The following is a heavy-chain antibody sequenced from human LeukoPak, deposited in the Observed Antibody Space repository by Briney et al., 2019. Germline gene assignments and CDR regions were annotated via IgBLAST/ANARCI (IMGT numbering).Heavy chain of an antibody. CDR2: ISSSGSTI. D-gene: IGHD3-3*01. V-gene: IGHV3-11*04. Sequence: GGSLRLSCAASGFTFSDYHMSWIRQAPGKGLEWVSYISSSGSTIYYADSVKGRFTISRDNAMNSLYLQMNSLRAEDTAVYYCARDSRYYDFWSGYPPPDYWGRGTLVTVSS. CDR1: GFTFSDYH. J-gene: IGHJ4*02. CDR3: ARDSRYYDFWSGYPPPDY.